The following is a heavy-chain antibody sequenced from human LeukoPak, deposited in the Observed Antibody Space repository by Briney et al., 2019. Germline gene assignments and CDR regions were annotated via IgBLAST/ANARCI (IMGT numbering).Heavy chain of an antibody. D-gene: IGHD5-24*01. CDR1: GLTVSSNY. Sequence: GGSLRLSCAASGLTVSSNYMSWVRQTPGKGLEWVSLIYSSGSTYYADSVKGRFTISRDNSKNTLFLQMNSLTAEDTAMYYCTRTFLSGDGYKVGYFDYWGQGTLVTVSS. CDR3: TRTFLSGDGYKVGYFDY. J-gene: IGHJ4*02. V-gene: IGHV3-53*01. CDR2: IYSSGST.